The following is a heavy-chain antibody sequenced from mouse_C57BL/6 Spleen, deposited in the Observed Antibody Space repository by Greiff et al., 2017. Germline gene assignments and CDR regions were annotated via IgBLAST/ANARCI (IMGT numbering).Heavy chain of an antibody. CDR3: ARDPIYYYGSSDYFDY. CDR2: ISYDGSN. V-gene: IGHV3-6*01. CDR1: GYSITSGYY. D-gene: IGHD1-1*01. Sequence: VQLQQSGPGLVKPSQSLSLTCSVTGYSITSGYYWNWIRQFPGNKLEWMGYISYDGSNNYNPSLKNRISITRDTSKNQFFLKLNSVTTEDTATYYCARDPIYYYGSSDYFDYWGQGTTLTVSS. J-gene: IGHJ2*01.